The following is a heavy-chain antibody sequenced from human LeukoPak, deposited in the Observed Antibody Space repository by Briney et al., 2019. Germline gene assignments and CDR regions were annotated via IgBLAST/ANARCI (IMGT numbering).Heavy chain of an antibody. CDR2: IYYSGST. Sequence: SETLSLTCTLSGGSVSISGYYWSWIRQPPGKGLEWIAYIYYSGSTNYNPSLKSRVTISVDTSKNQFSLKMRSVTAADTAVYYCARDPYGMDVWGKGTTVTVSS. V-gene: IGHV4-61*08. CDR3: ARDPYGMDV. J-gene: IGHJ6*04. CDR1: GGSVSISGYY.